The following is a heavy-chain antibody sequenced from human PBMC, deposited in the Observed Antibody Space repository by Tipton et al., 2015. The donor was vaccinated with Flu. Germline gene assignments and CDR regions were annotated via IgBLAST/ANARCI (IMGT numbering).Heavy chain of an antibody. J-gene: IGHJ4*02. CDR3: ARHTGDSVRGVIDY. Sequence: LRLSCAVSGYSINSGYYWGWIRQSPGKGLEWIGSMYHSGTTYYNPSLKSRVTISVDTSKNQFSLRLSSVTAADTAVYYCARHTGDSVRGVIDYWGQGTLVTVSS. D-gene: IGHD3-10*02. CDR2: MYHSGTT. CDR1: GYSINSGYY. V-gene: IGHV4-38-2*01.